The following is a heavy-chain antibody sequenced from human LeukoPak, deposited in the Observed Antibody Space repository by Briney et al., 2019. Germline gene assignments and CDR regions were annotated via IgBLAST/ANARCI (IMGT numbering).Heavy chain of an antibody. V-gene: IGHV3-11*06. CDR3: ARDAFDI. CDR2: ISSSSSYI. J-gene: IGHJ3*02. CDR1: GFTFSDYD. Sequence: PGGSLRLSCAASGFTFSDYDMSWIRQAPGKGLEWVSSISSSSSYIYYADSVKGRFTISRDNAKNSLYLQMNSLRAEDTAVYYCARDAFDIWGQGTMVTVSS.